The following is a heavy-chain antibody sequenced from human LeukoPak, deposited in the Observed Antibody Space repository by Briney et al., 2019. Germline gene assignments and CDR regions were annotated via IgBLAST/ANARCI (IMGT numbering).Heavy chain of an antibody. CDR1: GFTFSSYA. D-gene: IGHD3-10*01. V-gene: IGHV3-23*01. CDR3: AKAGPGSGTFYSFNY. CDR2: VSGGDGST. J-gene: IGHJ4*02. Sequence: GGSLRLSCAASGFTFSSYAMTWVRQAPGMGLDWVSTVSGGDGSTEYADSVKGRFTISRDNSKNTLYLQMNSLRAGDTAVYYCAKAGPGSGTFYSFNYWGQGTLVTVSS.